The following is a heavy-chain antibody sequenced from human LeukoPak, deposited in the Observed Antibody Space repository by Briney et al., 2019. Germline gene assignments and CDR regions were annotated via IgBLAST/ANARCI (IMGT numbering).Heavy chain of an antibody. CDR3: ARAYDFWSGYYFDY. D-gene: IGHD3-3*01. CDR1: GYTLTGYY. Sequence: ASVKVSCKASGYTLTGYYMHWARQAPGQGLEWMGWINPNSGGTNYAQKFQGRVTMTRDTSISTAYMELSRLRSDGTAVYYCARAYDFWSGYYFDYWGQGTLVTVSS. V-gene: IGHV1-2*02. CDR2: INPNSGGT. J-gene: IGHJ4*02.